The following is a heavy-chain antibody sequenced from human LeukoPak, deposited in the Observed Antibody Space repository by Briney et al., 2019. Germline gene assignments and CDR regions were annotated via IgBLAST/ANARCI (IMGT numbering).Heavy chain of an antibody. D-gene: IGHD6-6*01. J-gene: IGHJ4*02. CDR1: GFTFSSYA. Sequence: GGSLRLSCAASGFTFSSYAMSWVRQAPGKGLEWVSAISGSGGSTYYADSVEGRFTISRDNSKNTLYLQMNSLRAEDTAVYYCAKGYSSSSGGGYFDYWGQGTLVTVSS. V-gene: IGHV3-23*01. CDR3: AKGYSSSSGGGYFDY. CDR2: ISGSGGST.